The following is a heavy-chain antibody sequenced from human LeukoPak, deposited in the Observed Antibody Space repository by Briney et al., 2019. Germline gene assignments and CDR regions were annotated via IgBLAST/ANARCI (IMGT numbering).Heavy chain of an antibody. J-gene: IGHJ4*02. CDR1: GFAFNNYW. D-gene: IGHD2/OR15-2a*01. CDR3: ASGSMPYF. CDR2: ISGDGTTT. V-gene: IGHV3-74*01. Sequence: GGSLRLSCAASGFAFNNYWLHWVRHAPGKGLMWASRISGDGTTTAYADSVRGRFTISKDSAKNTLYLQMNSLRADDTAVYFCASGSMPYFWGQGTLVTVSS.